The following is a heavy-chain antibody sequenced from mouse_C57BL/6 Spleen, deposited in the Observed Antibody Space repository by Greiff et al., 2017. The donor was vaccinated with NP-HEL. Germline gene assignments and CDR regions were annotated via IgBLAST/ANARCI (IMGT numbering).Heavy chain of an antibody. J-gene: IGHJ1*03. V-gene: IGHV5-6*01. D-gene: IGHD1-1*01. CDR2: ISSGGSYT. Sequence: EVQVVESGGDLVKPGGSLKLSCAASGFTFSSYGMSWVRQTPDKRLEWVATISSGGSYTYYPDSVKGRFTISRDNAKNTLYLQMSSLKSEDTAMYYCARRYVHYYGSSYWYFDVWGTGTTVTVSS. CDR1: GFTFSSYG. CDR3: ARRYVHYYGSSYWYFDV.